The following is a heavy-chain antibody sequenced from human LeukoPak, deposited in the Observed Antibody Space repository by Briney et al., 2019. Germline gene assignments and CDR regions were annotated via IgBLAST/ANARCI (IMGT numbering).Heavy chain of an antibody. Sequence: PSETLSLTCAVSGYSISSGYYWGWIRQPPGKGLEWIGSIYHSGSTYYNPSLKSRVTISVDTSKNQFSLKLSSVTAADTAVYYCARDVRYSGYDSGTDYWGQGTLVTVSS. CDR3: ARDVRYSGYDSGTDY. CDR1: GYSISSGYY. D-gene: IGHD5-12*01. CDR2: IYHSGST. J-gene: IGHJ4*02. V-gene: IGHV4-38-2*02.